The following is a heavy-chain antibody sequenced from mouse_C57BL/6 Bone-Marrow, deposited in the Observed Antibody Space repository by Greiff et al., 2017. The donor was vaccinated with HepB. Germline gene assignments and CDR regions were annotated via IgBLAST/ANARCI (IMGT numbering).Heavy chain of an antibody. D-gene: IGHD1-1*01. V-gene: IGHV1-76*01. CDR2: IYPGSGNT. CDR3: ARPLYYGSSDYFDY. J-gene: IGHJ2*01. Sequence: VKLKQSGAELVRPGASVKLSCKASGYTFTDYYINWVKQRPGQGLEWIARIYPGSGNTYYNEKFKGKATLTAEKSSSTAYMQLSSLTSEDSAVYFCARPLYYGSSDYFDYWGQGTTLTVSS. CDR1: GYTFTDYY.